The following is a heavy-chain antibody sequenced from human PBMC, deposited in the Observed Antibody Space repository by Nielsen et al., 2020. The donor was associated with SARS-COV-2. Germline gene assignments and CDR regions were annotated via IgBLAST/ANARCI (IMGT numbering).Heavy chain of an antibody. CDR1: GFTFSSYD. J-gene: IGHJ6*02. D-gene: IGHD6-13*01. Sequence: GEPLKISCAASGFTFSSYDMHWVRQATGKGLEWVSAIGTAGDTYYPGSVKGRFTISRENAKNSLYLQMNSLRAGDTAVYYCARQYSSSWCGMDVWGQGTTVTVSS. V-gene: IGHV3-13*04. CDR2: IGTAGDT. CDR3: ARQYSSSWCGMDV.